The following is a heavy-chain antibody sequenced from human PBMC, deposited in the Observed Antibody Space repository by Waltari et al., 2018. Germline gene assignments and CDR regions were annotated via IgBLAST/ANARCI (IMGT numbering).Heavy chain of an antibody. D-gene: IGHD3-10*01. Sequence: EVQLVESGGGLVQPGGSLRLSCAASGFTFSSYWMHWVRQAPGKGLVWVSRINRDGSSTSYADSVKGRFTISRDNAKNTLYLQMNSLRAEDTAVYYCARSGRITMVQGVIGPGDYWGQGTLVTVSS. CDR3: ARSGRITMVQGVIGPGDY. CDR2: INRDGSST. CDR1: GFTFSSYW. J-gene: IGHJ4*02. V-gene: IGHV3-74*01.